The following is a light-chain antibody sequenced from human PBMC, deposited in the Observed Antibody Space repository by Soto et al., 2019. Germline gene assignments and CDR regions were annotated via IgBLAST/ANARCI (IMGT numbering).Light chain of an antibody. CDR1: QSVSSSY. CDR3: QQYGSSPWT. J-gene: IGKJ1*01. Sequence: VLTQSPVTLSLSPGDGATLSCRASQSVSSSYLAWYQQKPGQAPRLLIYGASSRATGIPDRFTGSGSGTDFALTISRLEPEDFAVYFCQQYGSSPWTFGQGTKVDIK. CDR2: GAS. V-gene: IGKV3-20*01.